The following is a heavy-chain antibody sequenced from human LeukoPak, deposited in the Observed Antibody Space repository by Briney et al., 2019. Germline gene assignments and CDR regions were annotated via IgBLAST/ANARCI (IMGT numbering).Heavy chain of an antibody. CDR1: GYTLTELS. Sequence: ASVKVSCKVSGYTLTELSMHWVRQAPGKGLEWMGGFDPEDGETIYAQKFQGRVTMTEDTSTDTAYMELRSLRSDDTAVYYCARVEYLDVRFDPWGQGTLVTVSS. CDR3: ARVEYLDVRFDP. J-gene: IGHJ5*02. D-gene: IGHD2/OR15-2a*01. V-gene: IGHV1-24*01. CDR2: FDPEDGET.